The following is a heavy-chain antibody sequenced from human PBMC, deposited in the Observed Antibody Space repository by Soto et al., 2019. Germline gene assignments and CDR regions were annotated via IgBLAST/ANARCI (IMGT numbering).Heavy chain of an antibody. Sequence: PSETLSLTCTVSGGSISSSSYYWGWIRQPPGKGLEWIGSIYYSGSTYYNPSLKSRVTISVDTSKNQFSLKLSSVTAADTAVYYCARLGYCSSTSCFFDPWGQGTLVTVSS. CDR2: IYYSGST. V-gene: IGHV4-39*01. J-gene: IGHJ5*02. D-gene: IGHD2-2*01. CDR3: ARLGYCSSTSCFFDP. CDR1: GGSISSSSYY.